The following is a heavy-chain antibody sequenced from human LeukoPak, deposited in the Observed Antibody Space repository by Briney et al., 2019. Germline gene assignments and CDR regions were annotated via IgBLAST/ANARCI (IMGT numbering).Heavy chain of an antibody. J-gene: IGHJ1*01. CDR3: ASLWELHL. CDR2: FSKSDSTT. V-gene: IGHV3-48*03. CDR1: GFTFSNFE. Sequence: QPGGSLRLSCAASGFTFSNFEMDWVRQAPGRGLEWVSYFSKSDSTTYYADSVRGRFTISRDNAKNSVYLQMNSLRDEDTAVYYCASLWELHLWGQGTLVTVSS. D-gene: IGHD3-10*01.